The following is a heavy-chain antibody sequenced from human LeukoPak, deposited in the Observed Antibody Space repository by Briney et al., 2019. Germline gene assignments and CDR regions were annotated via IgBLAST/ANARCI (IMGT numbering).Heavy chain of an antibody. CDR1: VGSSSNYF. CDR3: ARDPAGHGRYFDY. J-gene: IGHJ4*02. V-gene: IGHV4-4*07. D-gene: IGHD1-14*01. CDR2: IHTSGTT. Sequence: PSETLPLTCTVSVGSSSNYFCTWLRQSAGAGLECIGRIHTSGTTYYNPSLKSRVSMSVDTSKNEFSLRLNSVTAADTAVYYCARDPAGHGRYFDYWGQGALVTVSS.